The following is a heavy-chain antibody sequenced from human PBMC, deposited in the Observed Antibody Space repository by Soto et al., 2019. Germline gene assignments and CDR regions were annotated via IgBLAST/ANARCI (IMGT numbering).Heavy chain of an antibody. CDR3: AKTLGYGYMDVYCFDS. CDR2: LSGSGGST. V-gene: IGHV3-23*01. D-gene: IGHD3-16*02. Sequence: EVQLLESGGGLVQPGGSLRLSCAASGFTFSTYGMSWVRQAPGKGLEWVSALSGSGGSTYYTHSVKGRFTISRDNFKKMVQLQVNRLRAGDTAVYYCAKTLGYGYMDVYCFDSWGQGTLVTVSS. J-gene: IGHJ4*02. CDR1: GFTFSTYG.